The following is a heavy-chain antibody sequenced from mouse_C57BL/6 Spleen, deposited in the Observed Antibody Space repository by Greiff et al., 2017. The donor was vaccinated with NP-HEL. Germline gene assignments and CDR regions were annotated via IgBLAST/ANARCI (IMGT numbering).Heavy chain of an antibody. Sequence: EVQLVESGGGLVKPGGSLKLSCAASGFTFSSYAMSWVRQTPEKRLEWVATISDGGSYTYYPDNVKGRFTISRDNAKNNLYLQMSHLKSEDTAMYYCARDPYEYDPDYAMDYWGQRTSVTVSS. J-gene: IGHJ4*01. V-gene: IGHV5-4*01. CDR1: GFTFSSYA. CDR2: ISDGGSYT. CDR3: ARDPYEYDPDYAMDY. D-gene: IGHD2-4*01.